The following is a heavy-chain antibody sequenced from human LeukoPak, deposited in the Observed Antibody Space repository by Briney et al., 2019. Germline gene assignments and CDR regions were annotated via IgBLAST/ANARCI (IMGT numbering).Heavy chain of an antibody. J-gene: IGHJ6*03. CDR2: ISSSSSYI. V-gene: IGHV3-21*05. Sequence: PGGSLRLSCAASGFTFSSYSMNWVRQAPGKGLEWVSYISSSSSYIYYADSVKGRFTISRDNAKNSLYLQMNSLRAEDTAVYYCARRRVSYYYMDVWGKGTTVTVSS. D-gene: IGHD6-13*01. CDR1: GFTFSSYS. CDR3: ARRRVSYYYMDV.